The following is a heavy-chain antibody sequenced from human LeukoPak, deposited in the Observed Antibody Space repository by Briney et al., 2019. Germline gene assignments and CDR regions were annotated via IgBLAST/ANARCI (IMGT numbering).Heavy chain of an antibody. Sequence: GGSLRLSCAASGFTLSSYGMSWVRQAPGTGLEWVSAISGGGGSTYYADSVKGRFTISRDNSKNTLYLQMNSLRAEDTAVYYCAKDKQWAFDYWGQGTLVTVSS. D-gene: IGHD1-26*01. CDR2: ISGGGGST. J-gene: IGHJ4*02. CDR1: GFTLSSYG. CDR3: AKDKQWAFDY. V-gene: IGHV3-23*01.